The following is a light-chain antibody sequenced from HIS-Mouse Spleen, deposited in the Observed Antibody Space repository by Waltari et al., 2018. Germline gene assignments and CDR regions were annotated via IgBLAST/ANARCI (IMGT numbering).Light chain of an antibody. CDR3: CSYAGSYTGV. CDR2: DVS. J-gene: IGLJ1*01. V-gene: IGLV2-11*01. Sequence: QSALTQPRSVSGSPGQSVPISCTGTSRDVGGFNYCSWYQQHPGKAPKLMIYDVSKRPSGVPDRFSGSKSGNTASLTISGLQADDEADYYCCSYAGSYTGVFGTGTKVTVL. CDR1: SRDVGGFNY.